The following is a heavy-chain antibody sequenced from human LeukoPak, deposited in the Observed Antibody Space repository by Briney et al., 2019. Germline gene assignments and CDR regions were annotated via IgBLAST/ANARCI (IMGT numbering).Heavy chain of an antibody. CDR1: GFTFTSSA. D-gene: IGHD2-2*01. CDR3: TRDMRGTPAADDAFDI. Sequence: GTSVKVSCKASGFTFTSSAMRWVRQARGQRLEWIGWIVVGSGNTNYAQKFQERVTITRDMSTSTAYMELSSLRSEDTAVYYCTRDMRGTPAADDAFDIWGQGTMVTVSS. J-gene: IGHJ3*02. CDR2: IVVGSGNT. V-gene: IGHV1-58*02.